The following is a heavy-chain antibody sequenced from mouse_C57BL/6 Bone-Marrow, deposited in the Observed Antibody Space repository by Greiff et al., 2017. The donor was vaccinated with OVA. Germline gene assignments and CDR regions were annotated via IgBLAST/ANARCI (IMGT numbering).Heavy chain of an antibody. V-gene: IGHV1-9*01. D-gene: IGHD1-1*01. Sequence: VQLQQSGAELMKPGDSVKLSCKATGYTFTGYWIEWVKQRPGHGLEWIGEILPGSGSTNYNEKFKGKATFTADTSSNTAYIQLSSLTTEDSAIYYCARGGVLYYYGSSPFAYWGQGTLVTVSA. J-gene: IGHJ3*01. CDR3: ARGGVLYYYGSSPFAY. CDR2: ILPGSGST. CDR1: GYTFTGYW.